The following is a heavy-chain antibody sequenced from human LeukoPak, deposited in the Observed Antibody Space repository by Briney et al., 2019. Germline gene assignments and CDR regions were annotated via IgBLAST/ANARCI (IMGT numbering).Heavy chain of an antibody. Sequence: GGSLRLSCAASGFTFSSYVMHWVRQAPGKGLEWVAIISHDGSNEYYADSVKGRFTISRDNSKNTLYLQMNSLRAADTAVYYCASIASYGSKSDAFDIWGQGTMVTVSS. J-gene: IGHJ3*02. D-gene: IGHD5-18*01. CDR3: ASIASYGSKSDAFDI. CDR1: GFTFSSYV. CDR2: ISHDGSNE. V-gene: IGHV3-30*04.